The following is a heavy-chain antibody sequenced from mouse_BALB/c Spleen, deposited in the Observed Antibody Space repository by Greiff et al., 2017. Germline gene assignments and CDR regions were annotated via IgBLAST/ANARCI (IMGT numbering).Heavy chain of an antibody. Sequence: VKLQQSGPGLVAPSQSLSITCTVSGFSLTGYGVNWVRQPPGKGLEWLGMIWGDGSTDYNSALKSRLSISKDNSKSQVFLKMNSLQTDDTARYYCARGPTVVAYAMDYWGQGTSVTVSS. CDR1: GFSLTGYG. D-gene: IGHD1-1*01. CDR2: IWGDGST. CDR3: ARGPTVVAYAMDY. J-gene: IGHJ4*01. V-gene: IGHV2-6-7*01.